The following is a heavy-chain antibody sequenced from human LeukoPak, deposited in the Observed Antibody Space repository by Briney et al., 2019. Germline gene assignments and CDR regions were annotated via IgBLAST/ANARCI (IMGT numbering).Heavy chain of an antibody. CDR1: GFSLSSHW. D-gene: IGHD3-10*01. Sequence: QAGGSLRLSCAASGFSLSSHWMTWVRQAPGKGLEWGANINQDGSENYYVDSVKGRFSISRDNAKNSLYLQMNSLRAEDTAMYYCVTGRGSNGHGHWGQGTLVTVSS. J-gene: IGHJ4*02. CDR2: INQDGSEN. V-gene: IGHV3-7*01. CDR3: VTGRGSNGHGH.